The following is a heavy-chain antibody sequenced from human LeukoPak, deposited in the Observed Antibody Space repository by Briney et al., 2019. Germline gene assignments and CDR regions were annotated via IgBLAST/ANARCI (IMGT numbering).Heavy chain of an antibody. CDR1: GYTFTSYG. CDR2: ISAYNGNT. J-gene: IGHJ4*02. Sequence: GASVKVSCKASGYTFTSYGISWVRQAPGQGLEWMGWISAYNGNTNYAQKLQGRVTMTTDTSTSTAYMELRSLRSEDTAVYYCARGYYGSGSYEKVYWGQGTLVTVSS. D-gene: IGHD3-10*01. CDR3: ARGYYGSGSYEKVY. V-gene: IGHV1-18*01.